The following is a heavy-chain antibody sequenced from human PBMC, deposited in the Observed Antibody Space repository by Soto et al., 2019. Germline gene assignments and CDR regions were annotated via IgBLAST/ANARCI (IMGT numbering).Heavy chain of an antibody. CDR2: ISNSGDTI. J-gene: IGHJ6*02. CDR3: ARTSAAGKYYYGMDV. CDR1: GFTFSYYT. V-gene: IGHV3-23*01. D-gene: IGHD6-13*01. Sequence: PGWSLRLSCVASGFTFSYYTMSLVRQAPRKGLEWVSGISNSGDTIYYADSVKGRFTISRDNFKNTLYLQMNSLRADDTAMYYCARTSAAGKYYYGMDVWGQGTTVTVSS.